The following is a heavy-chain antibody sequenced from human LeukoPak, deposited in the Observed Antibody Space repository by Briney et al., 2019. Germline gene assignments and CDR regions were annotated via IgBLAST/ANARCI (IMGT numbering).Heavy chain of an antibody. CDR1: GGSINSYY. J-gene: IGHJ3*02. CDR2: IYYSGST. CDR3: AREPDYGDYPDAFDI. D-gene: IGHD4-17*01. V-gene: IGHV4-59*01. Sequence: SETLSLTCTVSGGSINSYYWSWIRQPPGKGLEWIGFIYYSGSTKYNPSLQSRVTISVDTSKNQLSLKVTSVTAADTAMYYCAREPDYGDYPDAFDIWGQGTMVTVSS.